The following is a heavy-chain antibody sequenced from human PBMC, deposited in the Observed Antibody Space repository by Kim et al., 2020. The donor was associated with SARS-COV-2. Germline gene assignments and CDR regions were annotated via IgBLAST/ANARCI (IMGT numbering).Heavy chain of an antibody. J-gene: IGHJ5*02. V-gene: IGHV1-18*01. CDR3: AGVGATTVWFDP. D-gene: IGHD1-26*01. Sequence: TYAQKLQGRATMTTATSTSTAYMELRSLRSDDTAVYYCAGVGATTVWFDPWGQGTLVTVSS.